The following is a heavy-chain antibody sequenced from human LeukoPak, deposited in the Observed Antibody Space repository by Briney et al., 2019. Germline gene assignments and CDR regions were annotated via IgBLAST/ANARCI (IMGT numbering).Heavy chain of an antibody. CDR2: IYYSVTT. CDR3: AKGGGSFDY. D-gene: IGHD2-15*01. V-gene: IGHV4-59*01. Sequence: PSETLSLTRTVSGGSISSYYWSWVRQPPGKGLEWIGSIYYSVTTSYNPSLKSRVTISVDTSKNQFSLKLSSVTAADTAVYYCAKGGGSFDYWGQGTLVTVSS. CDR1: GGSISSYY. J-gene: IGHJ4*02.